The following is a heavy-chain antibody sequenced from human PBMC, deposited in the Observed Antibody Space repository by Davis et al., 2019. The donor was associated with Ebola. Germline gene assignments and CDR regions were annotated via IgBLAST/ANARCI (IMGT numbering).Heavy chain of an antibody. CDR2: IKQDGSEK. V-gene: IGHV3-7*01. D-gene: IGHD1-26*01. CDR1: GFTFSSYW. Sequence: GESLKISCAASGFTFSSYWMSWVRQAPGKGLEWVANIKQDGSEKYYVDSVKGRFTISRDNAKNSLYLQMNSLRAEDTAVYYCARDLVGATTGYWGQGTLVTVSS. CDR3: ARDLVGATTGY. J-gene: IGHJ4*02.